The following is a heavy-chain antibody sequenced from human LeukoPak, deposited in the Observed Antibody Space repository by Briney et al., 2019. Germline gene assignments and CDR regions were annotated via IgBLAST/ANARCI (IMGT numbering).Heavy chain of an antibody. D-gene: IGHD4-11*01. V-gene: IGHV4-59*01. CDR3: ARGRVSSSTWYSTYYYFFYMDF. J-gene: IGHJ6*03. CDR1: GGSFTPYY. Sequence: SETLSLTCTVSGGSFTPYYWSWIRQPPGKGLEWIGYVDHTGSTKFNPSLNGRVSISRDTSNNFFSLRLRSVTAADTAVYFCARGRVSSSTWYSTYYYFFYMDFWGKGTTVTVSS. CDR2: VDHTGST.